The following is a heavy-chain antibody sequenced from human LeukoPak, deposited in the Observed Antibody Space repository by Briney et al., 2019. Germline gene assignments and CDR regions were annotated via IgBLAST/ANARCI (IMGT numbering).Heavy chain of an antibody. CDR1: GFTFSDYW. CDR3: AREVYSSHYYFDY. D-gene: IGHD6-19*01. V-gene: IGHV3-74*01. J-gene: IGHJ4*02. Sequence: PGGSMRLSCRASGFTFSDYWMHWVRQPPGKGPVWVSRMNNNGDRITYADSVKGRFTISRDNAKNTLYLQMSSLRAEDTAVYYCAREVYSSHYYFDYWGQGTLVTVSS. CDR2: MNNNGDRI.